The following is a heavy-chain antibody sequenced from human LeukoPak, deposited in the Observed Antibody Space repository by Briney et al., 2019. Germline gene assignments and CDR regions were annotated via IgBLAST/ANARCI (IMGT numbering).Heavy chain of an antibody. CDR3: ARPRAVTTRGYWFDP. CDR2: INHSGSA. Sequence: SETLSPTCAVYGGSFSGYYWSWIRQPPGKGLEWIGEINHSGSANYNPSLKSRVTISVDTSKNQFSLKLSSVTAADTAVYYCARPRAVTTRGYWFDPWGQGTLVTVSS. V-gene: IGHV4-34*01. CDR1: GGSFSGYY. J-gene: IGHJ5*02. D-gene: IGHD4-17*01.